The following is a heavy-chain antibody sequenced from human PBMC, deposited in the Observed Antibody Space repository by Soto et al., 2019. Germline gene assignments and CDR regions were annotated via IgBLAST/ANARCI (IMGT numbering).Heavy chain of an antibody. J-gene: IGHJ6*02. D-gene: IGHD6-13*01. V-gene: IGHV4-34*01. CDR3: ARGRSSSWYPYYYYVMDV. CDR1: GGSFSGYY. CDR2: INHSGST. Sequence: QVQLQQWGAGLLKPSETLSLTCAVYGGSFSGYYWSWIRQPPGKGLEWIGEINHSGSTNYNPSLKSRVTISVDTSKNQFSLKLSSVTAADTAVYYCARGRSSSWYPYYYYVMDVWGQGTTVTVSS.